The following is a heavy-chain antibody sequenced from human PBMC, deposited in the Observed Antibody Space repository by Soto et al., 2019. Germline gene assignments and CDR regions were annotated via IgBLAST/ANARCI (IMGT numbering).Heavy chain of an antibody. D-gene: IGHD5-12*01. CDR2: ISGSGLTI. CDR3: ARGPYRNTYNWFDS. V-gene: IGHV3-48*03. Sequence: LSCAASGFIFSDYEINWVRQAPGKGLEWVSYISGSGLTIYYADSVKGRFTISRDNAKNSLYLQMNSLGVEDTAVYYCARGPYRNTYNWFDSWGQGTLVTVSS. CDR1: GFIFSDYE. J-gene: IGHJ5*02.